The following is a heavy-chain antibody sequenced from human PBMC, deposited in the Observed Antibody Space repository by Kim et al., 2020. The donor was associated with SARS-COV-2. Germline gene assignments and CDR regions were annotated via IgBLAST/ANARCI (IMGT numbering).Heavy chain of an antibody. CDR3: ARGEGYDYDSSVYYDY. Sequence: GGSLRLSCAASGFTFSSYDMTWVRQAPGKGLEWVSSISSRSGFIYYADSVRGRFTISRDNAKNSLYLQMNSLRAEDTAVYYCARGEGYDYDSSVYYDYWGQGTLVTVSS. V-gene: IGHV3-21*01. D-gene: IGHD3-22*01. J-gene: IGHJ4*02. CDR2: ISSRSGFI. CDR1: GFTFSSYD.